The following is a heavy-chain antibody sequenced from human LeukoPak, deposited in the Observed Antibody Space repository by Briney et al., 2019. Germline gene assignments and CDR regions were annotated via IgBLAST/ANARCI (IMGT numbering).Heavy chain of an antibody. D-gene: IGHD6-6*01. Sequence: PLETLSLTCTVSGGSISSSSYYWGWIRQPPGKGLEWIGSIYYSGSTYYNPSLKSRVTISVDTSKNQFSLKLSSVTAADTAVYYCARRGSSVRADVWGQGTTVTVSS. CDR3: ARRGSSVRADV. CDR2: IYYSGST. V-gene: IGHV4-39*01. CDR1: GGSISSSSYY. J-gene: IGHJ6*02.